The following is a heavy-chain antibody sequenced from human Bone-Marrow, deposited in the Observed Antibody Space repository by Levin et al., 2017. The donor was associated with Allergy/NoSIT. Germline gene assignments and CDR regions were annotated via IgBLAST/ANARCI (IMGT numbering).Heavy chain of an antibody. J-gene: IGHJ6*02. V-gene: IGHV1-69*13. Sequence: SVKVSCKASGGTFSSYAISWVRQAPGQGLEWMGGIIPIFGTANYAQKFQGRVTITADESTSTAYMELSSLRSEDTAVYYCAKYDYGDYYYYYGMDVWGQGTTVTVSS. CDR3: AKYDYGDYYYYYGMDV. CDR2: IIPIFGTA. D-gene: IGHD4-17*01. CDR1: GGTFSSYA.